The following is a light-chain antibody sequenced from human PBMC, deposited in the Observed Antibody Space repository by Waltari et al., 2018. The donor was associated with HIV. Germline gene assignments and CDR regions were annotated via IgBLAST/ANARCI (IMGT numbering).Light chain of an antibody. CDR2: VAS. V-gene: IGKV3-20*01. Sequence: EIVLTQSPGTLSLSPGERASLSCRASESLTVSYLAWYQWKPGQAPRLLIYVASNRATGIPTRFSGSGSGTGFTLTISRLEPEDFAVYYCQQYVIPPYTFGQGTKLEIK. CDR3: QQYVIPPYT. CDR1: ESLTVSY. J-gene: IGKJ2*01.